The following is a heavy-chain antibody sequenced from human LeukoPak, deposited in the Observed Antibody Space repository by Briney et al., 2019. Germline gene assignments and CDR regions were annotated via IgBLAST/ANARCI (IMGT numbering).Heavy chain of an antibody. CDR2: IYYSGTT. CDR3: ARRGTYDIDAFDI. D-gene: IGHD3-9*01. J-gene: IGHJ3*02. CDR1: GGSISSGRYY. Sequence: KPSQTLSLTCTVSGGSISSGRYYWSWIRQPPGKGLEWIGYIYYSGTTYHNPSLKSRLTISVDTSKNQFSLKFSSVTAADTAVYYCARRGTYDIDAFDIWGQGTMVTVSS. V-gene: IGHV4-30-4*01.